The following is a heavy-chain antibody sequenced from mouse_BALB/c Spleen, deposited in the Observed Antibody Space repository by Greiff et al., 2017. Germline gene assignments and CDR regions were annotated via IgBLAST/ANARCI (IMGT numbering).Heavy chain of an antibody. V-gene: IGHV1-5*01. CDR2: IYPGNSDT. J-gene: IGHJ2*01. Sequence: VQLKQSGTVLARPGASVKMSCKASGYTFTSYWMHWVKQRPGQGLEWIGAIYPGNSDTSYNQKFKGKAKLTAVTSTSTAYMELSSLTNEDSAVYYCTRSTDRLPRYFDYWGQGTTLTVSS. CDR3: TRSTDRLPRYFDY. CDR1: GYTFTSYW. D-gene: IGHD2-14*01.